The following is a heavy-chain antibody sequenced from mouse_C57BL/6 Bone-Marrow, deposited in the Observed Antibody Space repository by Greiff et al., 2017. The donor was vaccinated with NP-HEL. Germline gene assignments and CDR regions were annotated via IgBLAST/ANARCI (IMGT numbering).Heavy chain of an antibody. CDR2: IYPRDGST. CDR3: ARWGGSGHCLDY. CDR1: GYTFTDHT. Sequence: VQLQQSDAELVKPGASVKISCKVSGYTFTDHTIHWMKQRPEQGLEWIGYIYPRDGSTKYNEKFKGKATLTADKSSSTAYMQINSLTSEDSAVYVGARWGGSGHCLDYWGRGTTLTVTS. D-gene: IGHD3-2*02. V-gene: IGHV1-78*01. J-gene: IGHJ2*01.